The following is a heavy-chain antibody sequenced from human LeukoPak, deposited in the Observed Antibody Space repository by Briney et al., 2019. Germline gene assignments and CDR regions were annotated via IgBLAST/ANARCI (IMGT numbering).Heavy chain of an antibody. CDR3: AKDFRIGYSAHFDY. V-gene: IGHV3-23*01. CDR1: GFTFSTYA. Sequence: GGSLRLSCAASGFTFSTYAMSWVRQAPGKGLEWVSAISGSGGSTYQSDSVKGRFSISRDNSKNTLYLQMDSLRGEDTAVYYCAKDFRIGYSAHFDYWGQGALVTVSS. CDR2: ISGSGGST. J-gene: IGHJ4*02. D-gene: IGHD2-21*01.